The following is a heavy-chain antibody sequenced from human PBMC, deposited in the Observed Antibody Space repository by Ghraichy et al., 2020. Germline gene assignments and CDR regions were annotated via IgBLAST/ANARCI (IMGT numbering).Heavy chain of an antibody. V-gene: IGHV4-59*01. CDR3: ARATKQLVDTLQWILTPGPFDY. D-gene: IGHD6-6*01. CDR1: GGSISSYC. J-gene: IGHJ4*02. Sequence: SETLSLTCTVSGGSISSYCWSWIRQPPGKGLEWIGYIYYSGSTNYNPSLKSRVTISVDTSKNQFSLKLSSVTAADTAVYYCARATKQLVDTLQWILTPGPFDYWGQGTLVTVSS. CDR2: IYYSGST.